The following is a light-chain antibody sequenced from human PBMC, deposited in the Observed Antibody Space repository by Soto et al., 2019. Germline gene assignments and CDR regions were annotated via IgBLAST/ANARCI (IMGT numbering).Light chain of an antibody. CDR1: QSVSSRN. CDR3: LLYGDSPPAYT. CDR2: GAF. Sequence: EIVLTQSPGTLSLFPGERATLSCRASQSVSSRNLAWYRQKPGQAPSLLIYGAFNRATGIPDRFSGSGSATDFTLTINRLEPADFAVYYCLLYGDSPPAYTFGQGTKLDIK. J-gene: IGKJ2*01. V-gene: IGKV3-20*01.